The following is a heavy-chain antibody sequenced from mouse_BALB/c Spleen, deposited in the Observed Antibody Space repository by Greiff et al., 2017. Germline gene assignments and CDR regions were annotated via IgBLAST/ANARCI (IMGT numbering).Heavy chain of an antibody. V-gene: IGHV1-18*01. Sequence: EVNLVESGAELARPGASVKISCKASGYSFTGYTMNWVKQSHGKNLEWIGLINPYNGGTSYNQKFKGKATLTVDKSSSTAYMELLSLTSEDSAVYYCAREGNYYGLYYFDYWGQGTTLTVSS. CDR1: GYSFTGYT. D-gene: IGHD1-2*01. CDR2: INPYNGGT. CDR3: AREGNYYGLYYFDY. J-gene: IGHJ2*01.